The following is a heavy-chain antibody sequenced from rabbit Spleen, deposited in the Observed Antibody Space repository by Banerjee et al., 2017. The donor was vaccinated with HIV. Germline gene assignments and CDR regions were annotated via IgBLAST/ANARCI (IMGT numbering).Heavy chain of an antibody. J-gene: IGHJ4*01. V-gene: IGHV1S40*01. CDR3: ARDLVGVIGWNFYL. CDR2: IYAGSSGST. D-gene: IGHD1-1*01. CDR1: GFSFSNKAV. Sequence: QSLEESGGDLVKPEGSPKLSCTASGFSFSNKAVMCWVRQAPGKGLEWIACIYAGSSGSTYYASWAKGRFTISKTSSTAVTLRMTSLTAADRATYFCARDLVGVIGWNFYLWGPGTLVTVS.